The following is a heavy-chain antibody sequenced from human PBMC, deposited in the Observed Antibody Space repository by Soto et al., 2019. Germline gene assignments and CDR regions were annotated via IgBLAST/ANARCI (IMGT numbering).Heavy chain of an antibody. CDR2: ISYDGSNK. Sequence: GGSLRLSCAASGFTFSSYGMHWVRQAPGKGLEWVAVISYDGSNKYYADSVKGRFTISRYNSKNTLYLQMNSLRAEDTAVYYCETGTTLGDWFAPWGQGTLVTVSS. V-gene: IGHV3-30*03. CDR1: GFTFSSYG. J-gene: IGHJ5*02. CDR3: ETGTTLGDWFAP. D-gene: IGHD1-1*01.